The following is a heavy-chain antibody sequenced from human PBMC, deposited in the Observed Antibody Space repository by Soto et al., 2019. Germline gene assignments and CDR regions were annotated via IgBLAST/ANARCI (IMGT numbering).Heavy chain of an antibody. CDR3: ACLNGCSRYFDH. V-gene: IGHV4-30-2*01. J-gene: IGHJ2*01. Sequence: QLLLVESGSGLVRPSEALSLSCNVSGGSLSVGGCSWAWIRLPVGKGLEWIGDIFDTGNTYLSASLKSRSAMSVDTSRSQFSMPVASVTAADTAMYYCACLNGCSRYFDHWGRGTLVTVSS. CDR2: IFDTGNT. CDR1: GGSLSVGGCS. D-gene: IGHD6-19*01.